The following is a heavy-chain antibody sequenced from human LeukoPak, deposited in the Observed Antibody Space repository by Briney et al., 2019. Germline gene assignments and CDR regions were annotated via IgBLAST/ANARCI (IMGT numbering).Heavy chain of an antibody. V-gene: IGHV3-48*01. Sequence: QPGGSLRLSCAASGFTFSSYAMSWVRQAPGKGLEWVSYISSSSSSIYYADAVKGRFTISRDNAKNSLYLQMNSLRAEDTAVYYCARVYRRYFDYWGQGTLVTVSS. CDR1: GFTFSSYA. CDR2: ISSSSSSI. J-gene: IGHJ4*02. CDR3: ARVYRRYFDY. D-gene: IGHD1-14*01.